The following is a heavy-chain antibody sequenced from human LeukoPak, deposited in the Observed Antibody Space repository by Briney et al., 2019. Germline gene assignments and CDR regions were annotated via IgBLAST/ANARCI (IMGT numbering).Heavy chain of an antibody. D-gene: IGHD2-8*01. CDR1: GFTFSSYW. V-gene: IGHV3-7*01. Sequence: QPAGTLRLSCAASGFTFSSYWMSWVRQAPGKGLEGVANIKQDGSEKYYVDSVKGPFTISRANAKNSLYLQMNSLRAEDTAVYYCARETGDIVLMVYDNWFDPWGEGTLVTVSS. CDR2: IKQDGSEK. CDR3: ARETGDIVLMVYDNWFDP. J-gene: IGHJ5*02.